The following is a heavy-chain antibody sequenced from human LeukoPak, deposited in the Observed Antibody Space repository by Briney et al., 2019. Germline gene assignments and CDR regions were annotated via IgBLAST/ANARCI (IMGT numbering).Heavy chain of an antibody. CDR3: TTPVSGYYYYMDV. J-gene: IGHJ6*03. CDR1: GFTFSNAW. V-gene: IGHV3-15*01. CDR2: IKSKTDGGTT. D-gene: IGHD3-10*01. Sequence: NPGGSLRLSCAASGFTFSNAWMSWVRQAPGKGLEWVGRIKSKTDGGTTDYAAPVKGRFTISRDDSKNTLYLQMNSLKTEDTAVYYCTTPVSGYYYYMDVWGKGTTVTVSS.